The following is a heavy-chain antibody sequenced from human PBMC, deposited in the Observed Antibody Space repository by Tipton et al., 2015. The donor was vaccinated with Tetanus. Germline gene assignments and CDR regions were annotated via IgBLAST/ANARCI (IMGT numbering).Heavy chain of an antibody. CDR1: GGSFSSSNFY. CDR2: FYYDGKT. V-gene: IGHV4-39*01. CDR3: ARHDTFIWFGQFGAFDI. Sequence: QLVQSGAEVKPSETLSLICSVSGGSFSSSNFYWVWIRRPPGKGLEWVASFYYDGKTYYNPSLRSRVTTSVDTAKNHFSLKVTSVTAADTAVYYCARHDTFIWFGQFGAFDIWGQGKMVTVSS. D-gene: IGHD3-10*01. J-gene: IGHJ3*02.